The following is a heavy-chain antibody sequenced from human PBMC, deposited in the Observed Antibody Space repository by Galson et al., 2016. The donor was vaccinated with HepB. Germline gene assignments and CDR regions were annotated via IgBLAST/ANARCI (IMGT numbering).Heavy chain of an antibody. CDR2: ISSSSSYI. CDR1: GFTFSSYS. CDR3: ARDPVIIVGANQYYYYYGMDV. V-gene: IGHV3-21*01. D-gene: IGHD1-26*01. J-gene: IGHJ6*02. Sequence: SLRLSCAASGFTFSSYSMNWVRQAPGKGLEWVSSISSSSSYIYYADSVKGRFTISRDNAKNSLYLQMNSLRAEDTAVYYCARDPVIIVGANQYYYYYGMDVWGQGTTVTVSS.